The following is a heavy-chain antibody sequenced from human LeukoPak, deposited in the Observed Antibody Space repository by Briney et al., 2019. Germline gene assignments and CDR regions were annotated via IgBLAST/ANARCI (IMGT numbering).Heavy chain of an antibody. J-gene: IGHJ5*02. D-gene: IGHD1-7*01. CDR2: IYYSGGT. V-gene: IGHV4-59*08. CDR1: GGSISSYY. Sequence: PSETLSLTCTVSGGSISSYYWSWIRQPPGKGLEWIGYIYYSGGTNSNPSLKSRVTISVDTSKNQFSLKLSSVTAADTAVYYCARHNPTGTGTNWWFDPWGQGTLVTVSS. CDR3: ARHNPTGTGTNWWFDP.